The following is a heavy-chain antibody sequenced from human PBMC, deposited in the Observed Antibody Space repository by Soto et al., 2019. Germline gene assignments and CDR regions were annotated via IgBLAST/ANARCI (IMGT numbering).Heavy chain of an antibody. CDR1: GGSISSGGYY. V-gene: IGHV4-31*03. D-gene: IGHD2-21*02. CDR2: IYYSGST. CDR3: ARDGGGNLSTQVTYGMDV. Sequence: QVQLQESGPVLVKPSQTLSLTCTVSGGSISSGGYYWSWIRQHPVKGLEWIGYIYYSGSTYHNPSLKRRVTISVDTSKNQFYLKLSSVTAADTAVYYCARDGGGNLSTQVTYGMDVWGKGTTVTVSS. J-gene: IGHJ6*04.